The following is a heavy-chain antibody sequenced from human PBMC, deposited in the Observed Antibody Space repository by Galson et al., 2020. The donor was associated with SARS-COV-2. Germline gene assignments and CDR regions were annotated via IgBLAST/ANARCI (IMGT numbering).Heavy chain of an antibody. J-gene: IGHJ3*02. V-gene: IGHV5-51*01. CDR1: GYTFSTWW. Sequence: GGSLRLSCEASGYTFSTWWIGWVRQKPGKGLEWMGIIYPGDSDTRYSPSFQGQVTISADKSISTTYLEWSSLKASDTAMYYCARPSDGYSNGAFGIWGQGTMVTVSS. CDR3: ARPSDGYSNGAFGI. CDR2: IYPGDSDT. D-gene: IGHD2-15*01.